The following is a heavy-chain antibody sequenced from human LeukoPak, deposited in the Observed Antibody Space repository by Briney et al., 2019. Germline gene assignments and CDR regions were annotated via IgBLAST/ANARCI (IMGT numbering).Heavy chain of an antibody. D-gene: IGHD6-19*01. CDR1: GYTFTNYY. V-gene: IGHV1-18*04. Sequence: VASVKVSCKASGYTFTNYYIHWVRQAPGQGLEWMGWISAYNGNTNYAQKLQGRVTMTTDTSTSTAYMELRSLRSDDTAVYYCARDRVPSVVAGPFDYWGQGTLVTVSS. CDR2: ISAYNGNT. CDR3: ARDRVPSVVAGPFDY. J-gene: IGHJ4*02.